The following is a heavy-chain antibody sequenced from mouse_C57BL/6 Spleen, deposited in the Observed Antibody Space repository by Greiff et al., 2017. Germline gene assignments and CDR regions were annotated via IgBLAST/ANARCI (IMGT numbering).Heavy chain of an antibody. CDR1: GYTFTDYN. Sequence: EVQLQQSGPELVKPGASVKMSCKASGYTFTDYNMHWVKQSHGKSLEWIGYINPNNGGTSYNQKFKGKATLTVNKSSSTAYMELRSLTSEDSAVYYCARVEAYDYAWFAYWGQGTLVTVSA. D-gene: IGHD2-4*01. J-gene: IGHJ3*01. CDR2: INPNNGGT. CDR3: ARVEAYDYAWFAY. V-gene: IGHV1-22*01.